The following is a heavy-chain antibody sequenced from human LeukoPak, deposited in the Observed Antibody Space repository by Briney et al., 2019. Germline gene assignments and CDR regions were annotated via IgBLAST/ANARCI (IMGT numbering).Heavy chain of an antibody. D-gene: IGHD3-3*01. CDR3: SRGSRYYDFWSGFKNAFDI. J-gene: IGHJ3*02. V-gene: IGHV4-59*08. CDR2: IYYSGST. Sequence: SETLSLTCTVSGGSISSYYWSWIRQPPGKGLEWIGYIYYSGSTNYNPSLKSRVTISVDPSKNQFSLKLSSVTAADTALYYWSRGSRYYDFWSGFKNAFDIWGQGTMVTVSS. CDR1: GGSISSYY.